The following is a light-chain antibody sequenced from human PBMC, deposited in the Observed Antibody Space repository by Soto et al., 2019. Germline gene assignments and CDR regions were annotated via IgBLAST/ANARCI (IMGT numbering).Light chain of an antibody. Sequence: DIQMTQSPSTLAASVGDRVTITCRASQSFSHWLAWYQQKPGKAPKLLIYKASTLASGVPSRFSGSGSGTEFTLTISSLQPDDFGSYYCQQYNSFPLTFGGGTEVEIK. CDR2: KAS. CDR1: QSFSHW. J-gene: IGKJ4*01. CDR3: QQYNSFPLT. V-gene: IGKV1-5*03.